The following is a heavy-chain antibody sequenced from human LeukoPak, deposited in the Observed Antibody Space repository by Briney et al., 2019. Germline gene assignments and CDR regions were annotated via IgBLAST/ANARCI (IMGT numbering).Heavy chain of an antibody. CDR2: IYHSGST. CDR1: GYSISSGYY. V-gene: IGHV4-38-2*01. D-gene: IGHD3-22*01. J-gene: IGHJ5*02. CDR3: ARQLRGGYDTGGYYYGWFDP. Sequence: SEILSLTCAVSGYSISSGYYWGWIRQSPGKGLEWIGSIYHSGSTYYNPSLESRVTISADTSKNQLSLTLSSVTTADTAVYYCARQLRGGYDTGGYYYGWFDPWGQGTLVTVSS.